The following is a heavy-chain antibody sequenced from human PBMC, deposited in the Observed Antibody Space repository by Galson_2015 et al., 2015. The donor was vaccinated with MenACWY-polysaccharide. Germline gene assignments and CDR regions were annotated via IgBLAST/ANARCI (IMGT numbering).Heavy chain of an antibody. J-gene: IGHJ4*02. V-gene: IGHV3-74*01. CDR2: INNDGSDT. CDR3: ARDQGGYSNDWHHPYYFDY. Sequence: SLRLSCAASGFTFSSYWMHWVRQVPGKGLVWVSRINNDGSDTIYADSVKGRFTISRDNAKNTLHLQMNSLRVEDTAVYYCARDQGGYSNDWHHPYYFDYWGQGTLVTVSS. D-gene: IGHD6-13*01. CDR1: GFTFSSYW.